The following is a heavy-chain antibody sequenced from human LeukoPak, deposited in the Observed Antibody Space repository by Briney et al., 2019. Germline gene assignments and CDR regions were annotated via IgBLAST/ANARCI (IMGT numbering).Heavy chain of an antibody. Sequence: SETLSLTCAVYGGSFSGYYWSWIRQPPGKGLEWIGEINHSGSTNYNPSLKSRVTISVDTPKNQFSLKLSSVTAADTAVYYCARWDRYSSGWSQPFDYWGQGTLVTVSS. J-gene: IGHJ4*02. D-gene: IGHD6-19*01. CDR2: INHSGST. CDR1: GGSFSGYY. V-gene: IGHV4-34*01. CDR3: ARWDRYSSGWSQPFDY.